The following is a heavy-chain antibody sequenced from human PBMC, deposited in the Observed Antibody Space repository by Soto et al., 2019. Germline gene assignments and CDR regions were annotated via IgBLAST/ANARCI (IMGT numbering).Heavy chain of an antibody. CDR3: ARDLGNWIFDY. J-gene: IGHJ4*02. CDR1: GFTFSSYG. D-gene: IGHD1-1*01. V-gene: IGHV3-33*01. Sequence: PGGSLRLSCAASGFTFSSYGMHWVRQAPGKGLEWVAVIWYDGSNKYYADSVKGRFTISRDNSKNTLYLQMNSLRAEDTAVYYCARDLGNWIFDYWGQGTLVTVSS. CDR2: IWYDGSNK.